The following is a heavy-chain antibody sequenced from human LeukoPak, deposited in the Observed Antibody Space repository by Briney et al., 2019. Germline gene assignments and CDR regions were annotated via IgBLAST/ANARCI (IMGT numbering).Heavy chain of an antibody. CDR2: ISDIGNT. D-gene: IGHD6-6*01. CDR1: GFTFSNFA. Sequence: GGSLRLSCAASGFTFSNFAMSWVRQAPGKGLEWVSAISDIGNTYYADSVKGRFTISRDNSKNTLFLQMNSLRAEDTAVYYCSTGRVAARPGYWGQGTLVTVSS. V-gene: IGHV3-23*01. J-gene: IGHJ4*02. CDR3: STGRVAARPGY.